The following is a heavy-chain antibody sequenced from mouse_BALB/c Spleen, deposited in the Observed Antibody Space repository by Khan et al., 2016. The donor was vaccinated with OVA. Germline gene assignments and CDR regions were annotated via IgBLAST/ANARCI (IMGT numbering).Heavy chain of an antibody. CDR2: IYPGNGYT. Sequence: VQLQQSGADLGRPGSSVKLSCKTSGFTFTSYGIKWVKQRPGQGLEWIGYIYPGNGYTVYNEKFQGKATLTSDTSSSTAYMQLRSLTSEDSAINFCAAAYYRNYFDYWGQGTTLTVSS. CDR3: AAAYYRNYFDY. V-gene: IGHV1S134*01. J-gene: IGHJ2*01. CDR1: GFTFTSYG. D-gene: IGHD2-14*01.